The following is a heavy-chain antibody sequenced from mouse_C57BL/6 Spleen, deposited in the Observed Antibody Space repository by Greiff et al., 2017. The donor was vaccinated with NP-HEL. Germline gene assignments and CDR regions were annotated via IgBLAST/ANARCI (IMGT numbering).Heavy chain of an antibody. D-gene: IGHD2-1*01. J-gene: IGHJ2*01. V-gene: IGHV1-82*01. CDR1: GYAFSSSW. CDR2: IYPGDGDT. CDR3: AREGDGNYERGRDYFDY. Sequence: QVQLQQSGPELVKPGASVKISCKASGYAFSSSWMNWVKQRPGKGLEWIGRIYPGDGDTNYNGKFKGKATLTADKSSSTAYMQLSSLTSEDSAVYFCAREGDGNYERGRDYFDYWGQGTTLTVSS.